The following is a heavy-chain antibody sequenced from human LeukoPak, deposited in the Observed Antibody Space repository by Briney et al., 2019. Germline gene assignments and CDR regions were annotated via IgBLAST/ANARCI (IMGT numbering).Heavy chain of an antibody. Sequence: SETVALTCTVSGGSISSSSYYWGWIRQPPGKGLEWIGSIYHSGRTYYNPSLKSRGIIIVDASKKQVSLKLRSVTAADMAVYYCTRHQWLLAPRNFDYWGQGTLVTVSS. J-gene: IGHJ4*02. CDR1: GGSISSSSYY. D-gene: IGHD2-21*01. CDR2: IYHSGRT. CDR3: TRHQWLLAPRNFDY. V-gene: IGHV4-39*01.